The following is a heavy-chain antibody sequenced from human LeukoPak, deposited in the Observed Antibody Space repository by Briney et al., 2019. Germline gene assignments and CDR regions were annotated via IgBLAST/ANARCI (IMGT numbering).Heavy chain of an antibody. V-gene: IGHV4-61*08. J-gene: IGHJ5*02. Sequence: SETLSLTCAVSGGSISSGGYSWSWIRQPPGKGLEWMGYSSYTGSANYNPSLQSRISISVDTSKNQFSLKLSSVTAADTALYYCAKADLQTDTRFGPWGQGILVTVSP. CDR3: AKADLQTDTRFGP. D-gene: IGHD2-15*01. CDR1: GGSISSGGYS. CDR2: SSYTGSA.